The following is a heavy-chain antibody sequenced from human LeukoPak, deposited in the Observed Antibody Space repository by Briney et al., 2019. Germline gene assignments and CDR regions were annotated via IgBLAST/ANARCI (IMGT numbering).Heavy chain of an antibody. Sequence: SETLSLTCAVYGGSFSGYYWSWIRQPPGKGLEWIGEINHSGSTNYNPSLKSRVTISVDTSKNQFSLKLSSVTAADTAVYYCARSLYSSSSSDYWGQGTLVTVSS. CDR2: INHSGST. D-gene: IGHD6-13*01. J-gene: IGHJ4*02. CDR1: GGSFSGYY. V-gene: IGHV4-34*01. CDR3: ARSLYSSSSSDY.